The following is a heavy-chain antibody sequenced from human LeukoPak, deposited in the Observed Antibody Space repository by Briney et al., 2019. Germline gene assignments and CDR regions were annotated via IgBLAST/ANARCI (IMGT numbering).Heavy chain of an antibody. CDR3: ARVSQASHRYCSAGSCYRNSFDY. D-gene: IGHD2-15*01. CDR1: GGTFSSYA. CDR2: IIPIFGTA. V-gene: IGHV1-69*13. J-gene: IGHJ4*02. Sequence: SVNVSCKASGGTFSSYAISWVRQAPGQGLEWMGGIIPIFGTANYAQKFQGRVTITADESTSTAYMELSSLRSEDTAVYYCARVSQASHRYCSAGSCYRNSFDYWGQGTLVTVSS.